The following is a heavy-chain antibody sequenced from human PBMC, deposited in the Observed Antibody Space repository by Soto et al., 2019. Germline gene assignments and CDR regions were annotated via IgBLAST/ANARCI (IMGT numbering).Heavy chain of an antibody. V-gene: IGHV1-69*13. CDR2: IIPIFGTA. Sequence: SVKVSCKASGGTFSSYAISWVRQAPGQGLEWMGGIIPIFGTANYAQKFQGRVTITADESTSTAYMELSSLRSEDTAVYYCARSQGHYDFWSGYYSYYYYGMDVWGQGTTVTVSS. D-gene: IGHD3-3*01. CDR1: GGTFSSYA. CDR3: ARSQGHYDFWSGYYSYYYYGMDV. J-gene: IGHJ6*02.